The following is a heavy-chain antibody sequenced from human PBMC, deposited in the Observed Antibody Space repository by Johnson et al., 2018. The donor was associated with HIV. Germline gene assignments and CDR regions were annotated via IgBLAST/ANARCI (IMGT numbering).Heavy chain of an antibody. D-gene: IGHD1-26*01. CDR1: GFTFSSYA. Sequence: QVQLVESGGGVVQPGRSLRLSCAASGFTFSSYAMHWVRQAPGKGLEWVAVIPYDGGDKYYADSVKGRFTISRDNSKNTLYLQMNSQRAEDMAVYYCAKEQEWEPGAFDIWGQGTMVTVSS. V-gene: IGHV3-30*18. CDR2: IPYDGGDK. CDR3: AKEQEWEPGAFDI. J-gene: IGHJ3*02.